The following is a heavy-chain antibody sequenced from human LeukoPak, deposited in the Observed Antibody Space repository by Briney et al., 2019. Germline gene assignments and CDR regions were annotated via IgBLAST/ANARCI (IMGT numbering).Heavy chain of an antibody. Sequence: SETLSLTCTVSGGSISSYYWSWIRQPPGNGLEWIGYIYYSGSTSYNPSLKSRVTISVDTSKNRFSLKLSSVTAADTAVYYCARAHSSGRIYDSWGQGTLVTVSS. CDR3: ARAHSSGRIYDS. CDR2: IYYSGST. D-gene: IGHD6-25*01. V-gene: IGHV4-59*13. J-gene: IGHJ4*02. CDR1: GGSISSYY.